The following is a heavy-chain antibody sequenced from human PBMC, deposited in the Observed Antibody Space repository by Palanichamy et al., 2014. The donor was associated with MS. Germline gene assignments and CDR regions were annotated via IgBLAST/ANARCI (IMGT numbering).Heavy chain of an antibody. D-gene: IGHD3-10*01. CDR1: GLTFRDSA. CDR2: INGGGRGI. CDR3: ATFSRFGTQNLFVQTMDV. J-gene: IGHJ6*02. Sequence: EVQLLESGGDLVQPGGSLRLSCVASGLTFRDSAMTWVRRTPGKGLEWVSMINGGGRGIYYADSVKGRFTVSRDNSANTLFLQMDGLRAEDTAIYYCATFSRFGTQNLFVQTMDVWGQGTSVTVSS. V-gene: IGHV3-23*01.